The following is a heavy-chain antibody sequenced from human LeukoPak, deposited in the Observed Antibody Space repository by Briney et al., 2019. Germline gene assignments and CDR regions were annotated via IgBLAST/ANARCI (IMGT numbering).Heavy chain of an antibody. CDR3: VREDDDETFQY. V-gene: IGHV3-21*01. D-gene: IGHD3-3*01. J-gene: IGHJ1*01. Sequence: NPGGSLRLSCAASGFTSSSYTMNWVRQAPGKGLEWVSSMSTNGYYTYYADSMKGRFTVSRDNAKNLLYLQMNSLRPEDTAVYYCVREDDDETFQYWGQGTLVTVSS. CDR1: GFTSSSYT. CDR2: MSTNGYYT.